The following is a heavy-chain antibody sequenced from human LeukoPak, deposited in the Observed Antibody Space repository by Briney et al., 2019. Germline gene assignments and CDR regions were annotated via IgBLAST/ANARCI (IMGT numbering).Heavy chain of an antibody. D-gene: IGHD6-13*01. V-gene: IGHV3-48*04. CDR2: ISSNSSTI. CDR1: GFTFSSYS. Sequence: GGSLRLSCAASGFTFSSYSMHWVRQAPGKGLEWVSYISSNSSTIYYADSVKGRFTISRDNAKNSLYLQMNSLRAEDTAVYYCAVAAAGTGDYYYYYIDVWGKETTVTVPS. J-gene: IGHJ6*03. CDR3: AVAAAGTGDYYYYYIDV.